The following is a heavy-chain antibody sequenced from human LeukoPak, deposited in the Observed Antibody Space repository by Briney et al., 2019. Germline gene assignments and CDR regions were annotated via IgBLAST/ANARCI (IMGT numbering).Heavy chain of an antibody. D-gene: IGHD3-3*01. CDR1: GFTFSNYA. V-gene: IGHV3-23*01. J-gene: IGHJ6*03. CDR2: IGYRGGSI. Sequence: PGGSLRLSCAASGFTFSNYAMSWVRQAPGKGLEWVSIIGYRGGSIYYAYSVQGRFTISRDNAKNSLYLQMNSLRAEDTAVYYCVRGSLASGVVVYYYYYLDVWGKGTTVTVSS. CDR3: VRGSLASGVVVYYYYYLDV.